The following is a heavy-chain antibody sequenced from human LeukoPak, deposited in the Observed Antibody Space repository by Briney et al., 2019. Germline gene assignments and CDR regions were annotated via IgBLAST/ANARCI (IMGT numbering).Heavy chain of an antibody. Sequence: GGSLRLPCAASGFTFSSYWMHWVRHSPEKGLVWVSRIDNNGRDTIYADSVKGRFTIPRDNTRNTLHLQLGSLRVEDTAIYYCARGGGDHAFDIWGQGTMVTVSS. CDR2: IDNNGRDT. CDR3: ARGGGDHAFDI. V-gene: IGHV3-74*01. D-gene: IGHD2-21*02. J-gene: IGHJ3*02. CDR1: GFTFSSYW.